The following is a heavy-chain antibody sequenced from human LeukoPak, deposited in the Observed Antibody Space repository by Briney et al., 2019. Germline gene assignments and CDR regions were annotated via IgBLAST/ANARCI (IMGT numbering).Heavy chain of an antibody. J-gene: IGHJ4*02. CDR3: ATLVVKGAIRYSGSYGAFDY. V-gene: IGHV1-24*01. CDR2: FDPASGET. D-gene: IGHD1-26*01. Sequence: GASVKVSCKVSGYTLTELSMHWVRQAPGKGLEWMGGFDPASGETIYAQKFQGRVTMTEDTSTDTAYMELSSLRSEDTAVYYCATLVVKGAIRYSGSYGAFDYWGQGTLVTVSS. CDR1: GYTLTELS.